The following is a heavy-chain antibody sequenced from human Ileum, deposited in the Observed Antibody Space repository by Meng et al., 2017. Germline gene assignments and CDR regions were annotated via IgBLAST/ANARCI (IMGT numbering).Heavy chain of an antibody. J-gene: IGHJ4*02. CDR1: GFTFSTYS. CDR3: ARDWDWVVWDY. D-gene: IGHD3/OR15-3a*01. Sequence: VLLVECGGGLVQPGGALTLSCAASGFTFSTYSIHWVRQAPGKGLVWVSQIKPDGRTTAYADSVKGRFTISRDNAKSTLYLEMNSLRAEDAAVYYCARDWDWVVWDYWGQGTLVTVSS. V-gene: IGHV3-74*01. CDR2: IKPDGRTT.